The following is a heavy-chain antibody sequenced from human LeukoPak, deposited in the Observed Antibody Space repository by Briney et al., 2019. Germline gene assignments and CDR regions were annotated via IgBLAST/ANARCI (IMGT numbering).Heavy chain of an antibody. CDR2: ISGSGGST. Sequence: GGSLRLSCAASGFTFSDYYMSWVRQAPGKGLEWVSAISGSGGSTYYADSVKGRFTISRDNSKNTLYLQMNSLRAEDTAVYYCAKRLIGMIVVDYWGQGTLVTVSS. CDR3: AKRLIGMIVVDY. D-gene: IGHD3-22*01. CDR1: GFTFSDYY. J-gene: IGHJ4*02. V-gene: IGHV3-23*01.